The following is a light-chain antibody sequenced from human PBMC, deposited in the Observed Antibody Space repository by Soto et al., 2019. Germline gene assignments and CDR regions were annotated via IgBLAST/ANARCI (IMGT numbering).Light chain of an antibody. Sequence: QSALTQPPSASGSPGQSVTISCTGTSSDVGGYNYVSWYHQHPGKAPKLMIYEVSKRPSGVPDRFSGSKSGNTASLTVSGLQAEDEADYYCSSYAGSNNFKVFGGGTKVTVL. V-gene: IGLV2-8*01. CDR1: SSDVGGYNY. CDR3: SSYAGSNNFKV. CDR2: EVS. J-gene: IGLJ2*01.